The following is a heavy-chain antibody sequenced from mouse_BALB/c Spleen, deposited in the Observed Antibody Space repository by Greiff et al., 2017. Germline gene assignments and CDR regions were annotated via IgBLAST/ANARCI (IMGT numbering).Heavy chain of an antibody. V-gene: IGHV5-6-3*01. D-gene: IGHD2-1*01. CDR2: INSNGGST. Sequence: EVKLMESGGGLVQPGGSLKLSCAASGFTFSSYGMSWVRQTPDKRLELVATINSNGGSTYYPDSVKGRFTISRDNAKNTLYLQMSSLKSEDTAMYYCARAPYGNYYFDYWGQGTTLTVSS. CDR3: ARAPYGNYYFDY. J-gene: IGHJ2*01. CDR1: GFTFSSYG.